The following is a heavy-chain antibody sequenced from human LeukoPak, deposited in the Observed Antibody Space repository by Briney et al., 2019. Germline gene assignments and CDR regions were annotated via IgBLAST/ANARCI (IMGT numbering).Heavy chain of an antibody. Sequence: PGGSLRLTCASTGFTFSDYYMSWIRQAPGKGLEWVSYISSSGSTIYYADSVKGRFTISRDNAKNSLYLQMNSLRAEDTAVYYCASVVEWSLHFDYWGQGTLVTVST. CDR1: GFTFSDYY. CDR2: ISSSGSTI. J-gene: IGHJ4*02. V-gene: IGHV3-11*04. D-gene: IGHD3-3*01. CDR3: ASVVEWSLHFDY.